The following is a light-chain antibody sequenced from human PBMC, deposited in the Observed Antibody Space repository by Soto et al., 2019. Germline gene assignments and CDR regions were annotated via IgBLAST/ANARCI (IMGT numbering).Light chain of an antibody. CDR3: LQYNDWPRT. Sequence: ITQCPQTLYMSPGERVTLSCRASQSVSTNLAWYQHKPGQAPRLLIYGASTGASGIPVRFSGSGSGTEFTLTISSLQHEDFAVYYCLQYNDWPRTFGQGTKVDIK. CDR1: QSVSTN. CDR2: GAS. J-gene: IGKJ1*01. V-gene: IGKV3-15*01.